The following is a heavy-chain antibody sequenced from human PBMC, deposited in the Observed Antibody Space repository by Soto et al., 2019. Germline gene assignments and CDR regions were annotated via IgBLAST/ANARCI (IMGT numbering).Heavy chain of an antibody. D-gene: IGHD3-3*01. CDR3: ARDKHLLRFLEWLLIDY. J-gene: IGHJ4*02. CDR1: GFTFSSYA. Sequence: GGSLRLSCAASGFTFSSYAMHWVRQAPGKGLEWVAVISYDGSNKYYADSVKGRFTISRDNSKNTLYLQMNSLRAEDTAVYYCARDKHLLRFLEWLLIDYWGQGTLVTVSS. CDR2: ISYDGSNK. V-gene: IGHV3-30-3*01.